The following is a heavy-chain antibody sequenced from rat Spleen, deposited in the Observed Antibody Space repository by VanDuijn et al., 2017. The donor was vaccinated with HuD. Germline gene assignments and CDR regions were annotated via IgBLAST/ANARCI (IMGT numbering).Heavy chain of an antibody. V-gene: IGHV5-29*01. CDR2: INWGGSST. D-gene: IGHD5-1*01. Sequence: EVQLVESDGGLVQPGRSLKLSCAASGFTFDDYGMAWVRQAPKNGLEWVASINWGGSSTYYRDDGKGSFTMSRDDAMKAIHSKSSIKRSEEEARINGAGSSTYYPDNVKGRFTISRDNAKNALYLQMNSLMSEDTATYY. J-gene: IGHJ2*01. CDR3: AGSSTYYPDNVKGRFTISRDNAKNALYLQMNSLMSEDTATYY. CDR1: GFTFDDYG.